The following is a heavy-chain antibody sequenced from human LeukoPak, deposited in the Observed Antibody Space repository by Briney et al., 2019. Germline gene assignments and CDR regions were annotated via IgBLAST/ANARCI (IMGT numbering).Heavy chain of an antibody. J-gene: IGHJ6*03. CDR3: ARALRRAMVRGVTYYFMDV. CDR2: MNPNSGNT. Sequence: ASVKVSCKASGYTFTSYDINWVRQATGQGLEWMGWMNPNSGNTGYAQKFQGRVTITRNTSISTAYMELSSLRSEDTAVYYCARALRRAMVRGVTYYFMDVWGKGTTVTISS. V-gene: IGHV1-8*03. D-gene: IGHD3-10*01. CDR1: GYTFTSYD.